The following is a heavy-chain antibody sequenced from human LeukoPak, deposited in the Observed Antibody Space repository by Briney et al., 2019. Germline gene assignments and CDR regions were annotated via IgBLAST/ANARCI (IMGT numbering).Heavy chain of an antibody. V-gene: IGHV5-51*01. CDR1: GYSFTSYW. J-gene: IGHJ1*01. D-gene: IGHD3-9*01. CDR2: IYPGDSDT. Sequence: GESLKISCKGSGYSFTSYWIGWVRQMPGKGLEWMGIIYPGDSDTRYSPSFQGQVTISADKSISTAYLQWSSLKASDTAMYYCARPALRYFDWLMGPGYFQHWGQGTLVTVSS. CDR3: ARPALRYFDWLMGPGYFQH.